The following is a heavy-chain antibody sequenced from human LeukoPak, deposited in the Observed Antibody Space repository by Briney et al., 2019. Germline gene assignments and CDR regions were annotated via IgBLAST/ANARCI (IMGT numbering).Heavy chain of an antibody. Sequence: PSETLSLTCTVSGGTISSGGYYWSWIRQHPGKGLDWLGYIYYSGSTYYNPSLKSRVTISVDTSKNQFSLKLSSVTAADTAVYYCARGPGIVGATDFDYWGQGTLVTVSS. D-gene: IGHD1-26*01. CDR2: IYYSGST. CDR3: ARGPGIVGATDFDY. J-gene: IGHJ4*02. V-gene: IGHV4-31*03. CDR1: GGTISSGGYY.